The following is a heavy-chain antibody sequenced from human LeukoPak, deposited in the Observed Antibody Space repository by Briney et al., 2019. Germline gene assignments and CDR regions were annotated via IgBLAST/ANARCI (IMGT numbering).Heavy chain of an antibody. CDR3: AKGGSKAPDY. CDR1: GLSFSSYW. V-gene: IGHV3-74*01. CDR2: INSEGSST. D-gene: IGHD4-11*01. Sequence: GGSLRLSCAASGLSFSSYWMHWVRQAPGKGLVWVSRINSEGSSTSYVDSVEGRFTISRDNAKNTLYLQMNSLRAEDTAVYYCAKGGSKAPDYWGQGTLVTVSS. J-gene: IGHJ4*02.